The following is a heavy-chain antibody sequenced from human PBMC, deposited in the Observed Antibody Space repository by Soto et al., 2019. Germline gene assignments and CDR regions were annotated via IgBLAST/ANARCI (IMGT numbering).Heavy chain of an antibody. D-gene: IGHD6-19*01. V-gene: IGHV3-21*06. J-gene: IGHJ4*02. CDR3: AKFTEPGYSSIWYYFEY. CDR1: GFTFSGYS. CDR2: ISSRSTNI. Sequence: KPGGSLRLSCVGSGFTFSGYSMAWVRQAPGRGLEWVASISSRSTNIDYADSVMGRFTISRDNAKNLVSLQMSSLRGEDTALYYCAKFTEPGYSSIWYYFEYWGQGTPVTVSS.